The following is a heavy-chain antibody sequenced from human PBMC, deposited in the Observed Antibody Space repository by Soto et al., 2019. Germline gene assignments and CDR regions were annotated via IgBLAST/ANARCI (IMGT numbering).Heavy chain of an antibody. CDR1: GYTFTSYG. D-gene: IGHD2-21*01. CDR2: ISAYNGNT. J-gene: IGHJ6*02. V-gene: IGHV1-18*01. CDR3: ARVGLWGGGNSHYYYGMDV. Sequence: QVQLVQSGTEVKKPGASVKVSCKASGYTFTSYGISWVRQAPGQGLEWMGWISAYNGNTNYAQKVQGRVTMTTDTATSTAYMELRSLRSDDTAVYYCARVGLWGGGNSHYYYGMDVWGQGTTVTVSS.